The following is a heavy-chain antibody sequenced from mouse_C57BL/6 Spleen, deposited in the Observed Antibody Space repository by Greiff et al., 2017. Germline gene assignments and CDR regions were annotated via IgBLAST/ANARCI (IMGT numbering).Heavy chain of an antibody. J-gene: IGHJ3*01. V-gene: IGHV5-6*01. D-gene: IGHD1-1*01. CDR3: AREDYGSSPFAY. CDR2: LSSGGSYT. Sequence: EVKLMESGGDLVKPGGSLKLSCAASGFTFSSYGMSWVRQTPDKRLEWVATLSSGGSYTYYPDSVKGRFTISRDNAKNTLYLQMSSLKSEDTAMYYCAREDYGSSPFAYWGQGTLVTVSA. CDR1: GFTFSSYG.